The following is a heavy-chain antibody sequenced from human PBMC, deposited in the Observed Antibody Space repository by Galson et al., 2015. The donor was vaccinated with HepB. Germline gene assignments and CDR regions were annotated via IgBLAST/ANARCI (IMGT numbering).Heavy chain of an antibody. CDR2: IYPGDSDT. D-gene: IGHD2-2*01. CDR3: ARRKLGYCSSTSCPSYFDY. Sequence: QSGAEVKKPGESLKISCKGSGSSFTSYWIGWVRQMPGKGLEWMGIIYPGDSDTRYSPSFQGQVTISADKSISTAYLQWSSLKASDTAMYYCARRKLGYCSSTSCPSYFDYWGQGTLVTVSS. V-gene: IGHV5-51*01. J-gene: IGHJ4*02. CDR1: GSSFTSYW.